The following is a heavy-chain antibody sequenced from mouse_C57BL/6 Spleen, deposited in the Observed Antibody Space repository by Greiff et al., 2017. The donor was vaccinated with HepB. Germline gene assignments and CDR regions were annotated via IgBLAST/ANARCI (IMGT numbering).Heavy chain of an antibody. CDR1: GFSLSTSGMG. CDR2: IYWDDDK. D-gene: IGHD1-1*01. J-gene: IGHJ4*01. CDR3: ARRSGSSWDYYAMDY. V-gene: IGHV8-12*01. Sequence: ESGPGILQSSQTLSLTCSFSGFSLSTSGMGVSWIRQPSGKGLEWLAHIYWDDDKRYNPSLKSRLTISKDTSRNQVFLKITSVDTADTATYYCARRSGSSWDYYAMDYWGQGTSVTVSS.